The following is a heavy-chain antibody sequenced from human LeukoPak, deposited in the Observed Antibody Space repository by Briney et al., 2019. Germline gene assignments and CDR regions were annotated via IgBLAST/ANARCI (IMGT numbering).Heavy chain of an antibody. Sequence: ASVKVSCKASGYIFTDYYMHWVRQAPGQELGWMGRINPNSGGTNYAQKFQGRVTMTRDTSISTAYTELSSLRSEDTATYYCAKHLFGNSDVDWFDPWGQGTLVTVSS. J-gene: IGHJ5*02. CDR1: GYIFTDYY. D-gene: IGHD4-23*01. CDR2: INPNSGGT. CDR3: AKHLFGNSDVDWFDP. V-gene: IGHV1/OR15-1*01.